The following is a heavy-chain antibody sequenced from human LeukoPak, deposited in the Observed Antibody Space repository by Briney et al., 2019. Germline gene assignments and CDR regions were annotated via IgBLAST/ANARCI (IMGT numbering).Heavy chain of an antibody. Sequence: SVKVSXKASGGTFSSYAISWMRQAPGQGLEWIGGIIPIFGTANYAQKFQGRVTITTDESTSTAYMELSSLRSEDTAVYYCARRIAAPTNWFDPWGQGTLVTVSS. CDR1: GGTFSSYA. J-gene: IGHJ5*02. V-gene: IGHV1-69*05. CDR3: ARRIAAPTNWFDP. CDR2: IIPIFGTA. D-gene: IGHD6-13*01.